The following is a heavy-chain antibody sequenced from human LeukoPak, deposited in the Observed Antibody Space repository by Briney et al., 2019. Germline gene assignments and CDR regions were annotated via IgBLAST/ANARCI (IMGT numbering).Heavy chain of an antibody. D-gene: IGHD5-12*01. Sequence: SGTLSLTCAVSGGSISSSNWWRWVRQPPGKGLEWIGEIYHSGSTNYNPSLKSRVTISVDKSKNQFSLKLSSVTAADTAVYYCARQYSGYDPAFDYWGQGTLVTVSS. J-gene: IGHJ4*02. CDR2: IYHSGST. V-gene: IGHV4-4*02. CDR1: GGSISSSNW. CDR3: ARQYSGYDPAFDY.